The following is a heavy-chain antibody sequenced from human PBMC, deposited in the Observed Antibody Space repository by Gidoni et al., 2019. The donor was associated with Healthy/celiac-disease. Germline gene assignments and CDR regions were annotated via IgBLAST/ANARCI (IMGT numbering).Heavy chain of an antibody. J-gene: IGHJ4*02. V-gene: IGHV4-34*01. Sequence: QVQLQQWGAGLLKPSETLSLTCAVYGGSFSGYYWSWIRQPPGKGLEWIGEINHSGSTNYNPSLKSRVTISVDTSKNQFSLKLSSVTAADTAVYYCARGPTTAYYFDYWGQGTLVTVSS. D-gene: IGHD1-26*01. CDR2: INHSGST. CDR3: ARGPTTAYYFDY. CDR1: GGSFSGYY.